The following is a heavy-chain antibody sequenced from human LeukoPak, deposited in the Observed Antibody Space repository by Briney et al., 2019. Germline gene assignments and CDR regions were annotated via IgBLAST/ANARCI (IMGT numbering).Heavy chain of an antibody. CDR1: GGSFSGYY. CDR3: ARETVRGRSHNVYYDSSGYEVD. Sequence: SETLSLTCAVYGGSFSGYYWSWIRQPPGKGLEWIGEINHSGSTNYNPSLKSRVTISVDTSKNQFSLKLSSVTAADTAVYYCARETVRGRSHNVYYDSSGYEVDWGQGTLVTVSS. J-gene: IGHJ4*02. D-gene: IGHD3-22*01. CDR2: INHSGST. V-gene: IGHV4-34*01.